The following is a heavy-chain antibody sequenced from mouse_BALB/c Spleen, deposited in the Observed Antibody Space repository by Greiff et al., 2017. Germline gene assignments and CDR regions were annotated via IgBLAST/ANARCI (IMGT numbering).Heavy chain of an antibody. CDR1: GYSITSDYA. J-gene: IGHJ4*01. CDR3: ARPPLYGNYLYAMDY. V-gene: IGHV3-2*02. Sequence: VQLKESGPGLVKPSQSLSLTCTVTGYSITSDYAWNWIRQFPGNKLEWMGYISYSGSTSYNPSLKSRISITRDTSKNQFFLQLNSVTTEDTATYYCARPPLYGNYLYAMDYWGQGTSVTVSS. D-gene: IGHD2-1*01. CDR2: ISYSGST.